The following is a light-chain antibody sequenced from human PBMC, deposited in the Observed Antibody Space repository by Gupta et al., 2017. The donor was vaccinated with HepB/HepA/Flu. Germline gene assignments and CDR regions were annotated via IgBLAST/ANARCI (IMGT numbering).Light chain of an antibody. CDR1: QGVDIY. Sequence: ETVLTQSPATLSLSPGERATLSCRASQGVDIYLAWYQQRPGQAPRLLIYDSSNRATGIPARCSGSGSGTDFTLTINSLEPEDFAVYYCQQRKNWPPLTFGGGTKVEMK. CDR2: DSS. V-gene: IGKV3-11*01. J-gene: IGKJ4*01. CDR3: QQRKNWPPLT.